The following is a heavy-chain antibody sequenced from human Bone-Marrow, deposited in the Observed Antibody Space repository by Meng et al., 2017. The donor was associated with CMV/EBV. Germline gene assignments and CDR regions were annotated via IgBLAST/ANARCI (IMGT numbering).Heavy chain of an antibody. CDR3: ARAGIAELRFLEGPIGY. CDR1: GYIFTKYG. J-gene: IGHJ4*02. Sequence: ASVKVSCKASGYIFTKYGVNWMRQAPGQGPEWMGWISAYNGDTMYAPKVQGRVTITADKSTSTAYMELSSLRSEDTAVYYCARAGIAELRFLEGPIGYWGQGTLVTVSS. V-gene: IGHV1-18*01. D-gene: IGHD3-3*01. CDR2: ISAYNGDT.